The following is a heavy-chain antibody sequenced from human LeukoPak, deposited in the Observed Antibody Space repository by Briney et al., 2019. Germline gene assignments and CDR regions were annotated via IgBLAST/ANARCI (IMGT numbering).Heavy chain of an antibody. CDR2: INSDGSST. CDR1: GFTFSSYW. D-gene: IGHD2-15*01. V-gene: IGHV3-74*01. J-gene: IGHJ3*02. Sequence: QPGGSLRLPCAASGFTFSSYWMHWVRQAPGKGLVWVSRINSDGSSTSYADSVKGRFTISRDNAKNTLYLQMNSLRAEDTAVYYCARVVGRNDAFDIWGQGTMVTVSS. CDR3: ARVVGRNDAFDI.